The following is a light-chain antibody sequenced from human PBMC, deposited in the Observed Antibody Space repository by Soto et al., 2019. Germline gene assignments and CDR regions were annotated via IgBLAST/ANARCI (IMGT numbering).Light chain of an antibody. CDR3: CSYTSSSIDYV. CDR1: SSDVGGYNY. V-gene: IGLV2-14*01. CDR2: EVS. J-gene: IGLJ1*01. Sequence: QSALTQPASVSGSPGQSITISCTGTSSDVGGYNYVSWYQQHPGKAPKLMIYEVSNRPSGVSNRFSAFKSGNTASLTISGFQADDEADYYCCSYTSSSIDYVFGTGTKLTVL.